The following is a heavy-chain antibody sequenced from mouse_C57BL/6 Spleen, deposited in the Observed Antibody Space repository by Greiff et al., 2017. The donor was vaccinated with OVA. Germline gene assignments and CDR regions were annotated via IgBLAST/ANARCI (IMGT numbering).Heavy chain of an antibody. J-gene: IGHJ3*01. D-gene: IGHD2-2*01. CDR1: GYTFTSYW. CDR2: IDPSDSYT. V-gene: IGHV1-50*01. Sequence: VQLQQSGAELVKPGASVKLSCKASGYTFTSYWMQWVKQRPGQGLEWIGEIDPSDSYTNYNQKFKGKATLTVDTSSSTAYMQLSSLTSEDSAVYYCAREDGYDWFAYWGQGTLVTVSA. CDR3: AREDGYDWFAY.